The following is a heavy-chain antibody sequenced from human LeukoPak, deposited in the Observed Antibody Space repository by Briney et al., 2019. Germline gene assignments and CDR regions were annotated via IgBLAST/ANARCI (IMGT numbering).Heavy chain of an antibody. CDR2: IYYSGST. Sequence: SSETLSLTCTVSGGSISSYYWSWIRQPPGKGLEWIGYIYYSGSTNYNPSLKSRVTISVDTSKNQFSLKLSSVTAADTAVYYCARFLDCSSTSCSNDAFDIWGQGTMVTVSS. V-gene: IGHV4-59*12. J-gene: IGHJ3*02. CDR1: GGSISSYY. CDR3: ARFLDCSSTSCSNDAFDI. D-gene: IGHD2-2*01.